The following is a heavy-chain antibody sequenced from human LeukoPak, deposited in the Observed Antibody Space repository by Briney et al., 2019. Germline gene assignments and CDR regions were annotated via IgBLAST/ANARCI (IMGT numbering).Heavy chain of an antibody. V-gene: IGHV4-59*11. CDR1: GGPIGKHY. CDR2: VAFDGRT. Sequence: SETLSLTCTVSGGPIGKHYWTWIRRPPGKGLEWIGYVAFDGRTVYNPPLRSRLTMSVDPSMGQFSLSLTSVTAADTAVYYCARLPDISGWPFDCWGQGTLVTVSS. J-gene: IGHJ4*02. D-gene: IGHD6-19*01. CDR3: ARLPDISGWPFDC.